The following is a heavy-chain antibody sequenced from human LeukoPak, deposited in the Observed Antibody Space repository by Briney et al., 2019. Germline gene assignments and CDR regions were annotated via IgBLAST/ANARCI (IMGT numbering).Heavy chain of an antibody. CDR1: GYTFTGYY. Sequence: ASVKVSCKASGYTFTGYYMHWVRQAPGQGLEWMGIINPSGGSTSYAQKFQGRVTMTRDTSTSTVYMELSSLRSEDTAVYYCARSPGGYCSSTSCSPRFDYWGQGTLVTVSS. J-gene: IGHJ4*02. D-gene: IGHD2-2*01. V-gene: IGHV1-46*01. CDR3: ARSPGGYCSSTSCSPRFDY. CDR2: INPSGGST.